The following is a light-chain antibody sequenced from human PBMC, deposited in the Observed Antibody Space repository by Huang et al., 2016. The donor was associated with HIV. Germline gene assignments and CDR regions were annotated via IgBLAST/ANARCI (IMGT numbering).Light chain of an antibody. CDR2: GAS. J-gene: IGKJ2*01. CDR1: QFINRY. CDR3: QQSYNIPRT. Sequence: DIQMTQAPSSLSAPVGDRVIITCRASQFINRYLNWYQQMSGRAPKLLISGASTLQGGVSPRFSGSGSGTDFTLTITDVQPEDSATYFCQQSYNIPRTFGQGTLLEI. V-gene: IGKV1-39*01.